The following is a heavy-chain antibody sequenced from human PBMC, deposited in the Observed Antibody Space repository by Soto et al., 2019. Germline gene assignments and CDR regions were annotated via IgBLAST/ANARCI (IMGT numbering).Heavy chain of an antibody. CDR1: VGSISSGGYY. CDR2: IYYSGST. Sequence: PSETLSLTCTVSVGSISSGGYYWSWIRQHPGKGLEWIGYIYYSGSTYYNPSLKSRVTISVDTSKNQFSLKLSSVTAADTAVYYCASSSPYYYYGMDVWGQGTTVTVSS. V-gene: IGHV4-31*03. CDR3: ASSSPYYYYGMDV. J-gene: IGHJ6*02. D-gene: IGHD6-13*01.